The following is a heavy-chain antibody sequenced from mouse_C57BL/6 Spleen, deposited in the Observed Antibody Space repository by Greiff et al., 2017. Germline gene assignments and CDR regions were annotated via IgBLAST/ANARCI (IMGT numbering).Heavy chain of an antibody. CDR3: ARYYYGSSYGAMDY. Sequence: EVQLVESGGDLVKPGGSLKLSCAASGFTFSSYGMSWVRQTPDKRLEWVATISRGGSYTSYPDSVKGRFIIARDNAKNTLYLQMSSLKSEDTAMYYCARYYYGSSYGAMDYWGQGTSVTVSS. D-gene: IGHD1-1*01. J-gene: IGHJ4*01. CDR2: ISRGGSYT. V-gene: IGHV5-6*01. CDR1: GFTFSSYG.